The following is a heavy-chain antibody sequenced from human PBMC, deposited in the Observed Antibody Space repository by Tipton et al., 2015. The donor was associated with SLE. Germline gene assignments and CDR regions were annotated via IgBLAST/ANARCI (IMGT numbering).Heavy chain of an antibody. CDR2: ISGSGGGT. D-gene: IGHD3-3*01. J-gene: IGHJ4*02. CDR1: GFTFSNYA. CDR3: AKGGVDFWSGYTFDY. V-gene: IGHV3-23*01. Sequence: SLRLSCAASGFTFSNYAMSWVRQAPGKGLEWVSTISGSGGGTYYADSVKGRFTISRDNSKNTLYLQMNSLRAEDTAVYYCAKGGVDFWSGYTFDYWGQGTLVTVSS.